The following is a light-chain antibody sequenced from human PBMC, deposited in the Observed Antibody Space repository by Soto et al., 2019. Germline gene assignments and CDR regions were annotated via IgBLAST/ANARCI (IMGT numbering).Light chain of an antibody. CDR2: DVS. CDR3: SAYTSRSTLVV. Sequence: QSALTQPASVSGSPGQSITISCTGTSSDVVGYNYVSWYQQHPGKAPKLMIYDVSNRPSGVSNRFSGSKSGNTAALTISGRQAEDEAEYYCSAYTSRSTLVVFGGGTKLTVL. CDR1: SSDVVGYNY. J-gene: IGLJ2*01. V-gene: IGLV2-14*01.